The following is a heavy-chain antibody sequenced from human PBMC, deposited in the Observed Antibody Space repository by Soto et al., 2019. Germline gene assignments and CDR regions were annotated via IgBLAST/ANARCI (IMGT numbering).Heavy chain of an antibody. CDR2: TYYRSKWYN. V-gene: IGHV6-1*01. CDR1: GDSVSSNSAA. D-gene: IGHD3-3*01. J-gene: IGHJ6*03. CDR3: AREFLFFPVPPVFFYYYSYLAF. Sequence: SQTLSLTCVISGDSVSSNSAAWNWIRQSPSRGLEWLGRTYYRSKWYNDYAVSVKSRITINPDTSKNHFSLQLTFVPPEDPVVYYCAREFLFFPVPPVFFYYYSYLAFWGKGTTFPVSS.